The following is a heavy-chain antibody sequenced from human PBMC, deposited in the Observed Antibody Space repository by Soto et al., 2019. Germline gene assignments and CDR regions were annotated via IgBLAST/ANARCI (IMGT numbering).Heavy chain of an antibody. Sequence: QVQLQESGPGLVRPSETLSLTCTVSAGSMSGYYWSWIRQPPGKGLEWIGYIYYSGSTNYNPSLKSRVIISVDTSKNQFSLKLRSVTAADTAMYYCARRRSNYYSYGLDVWGQGTTVTVSS. V-gene: IGHV4-59*01. CDR3: ARRRSNYYSYGLDV. CDR1: AGSMSGYY. D-gene: IGHD1-26*01. J-gene: IGHJ6*02. CDR2: IYYSGST.